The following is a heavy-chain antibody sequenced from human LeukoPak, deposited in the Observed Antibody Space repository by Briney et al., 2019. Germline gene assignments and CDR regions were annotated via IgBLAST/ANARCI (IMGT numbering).Heavy chain of an antibody. J-gene: IGHJ6*02. CDR2: ISYDGYNK. Sequence: GRSLRLSCGVSGFTFRSHAMHWVRQAPGKGLEWVALISYDGYNKYYADSVKGRFTISRDNSENTLYLQMNSLRAEDTAVYYCARDPRKYYYYYGMDVWGQGTTVTVSS. CDR1: GFTFRSHA. V-gene: IGHV3-30-3*01. CDR3: ARDPRKYYYYYGMDV.